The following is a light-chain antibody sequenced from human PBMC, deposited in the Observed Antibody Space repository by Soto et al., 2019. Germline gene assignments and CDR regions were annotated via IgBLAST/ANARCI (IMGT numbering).Light chain of an antibody. J-gene: IGKJ2*01. CDR1: QSVSSN. CDR2: GAS. Sequence: EIVMTQSPATLSVSPGERATLSCRASQSVSSNLAWYQQKPGQAPRLLIYGASTRATGIPARFSGSRSGTECPLTISSLQSEDFAVYYCQQYNNWPYTFGQGTKLEIK. CDR3: QQYNNWPYT. V-gene: IGKV3-15*01.